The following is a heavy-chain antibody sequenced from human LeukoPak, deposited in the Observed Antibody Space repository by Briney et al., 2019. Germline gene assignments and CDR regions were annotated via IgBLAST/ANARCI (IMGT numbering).Heavy chain of an antibody. J-gene: IGHJ4*02. Sequence: PGGSLRLSCAASGFTFSSYAMSWVRQAPGKGLEWVSTISDSGGTTYYSDSVKGRFTISRDNSKNTLYLQMDSLRAEDMAVYYCAKVAHYYGSGSYYEYYFDYWGQGTLVTVSS. V-gene: IGHV3-23*01. CDR1: GFTFSSYA. CDR3: AKVAHYYGSGSYYEYYFDY. D-gene: IGHD3-10*01. CDR2: ISDSGGTT.